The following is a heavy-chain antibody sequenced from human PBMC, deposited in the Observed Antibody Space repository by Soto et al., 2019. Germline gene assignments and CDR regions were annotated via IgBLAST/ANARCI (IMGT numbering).Heavy chain of an antibody. V-gene: IGHV3-48*01. CDR2: ISSSSSTI. CDR1: GFTFSSYS. CDR3: ARDHEAIFGLAVPGYYYYMAV. Sequence: GGSLRLSCAASGFTFSSYSMNWVRQAPGKGLEWVSYISSSSSTIYYADSVKGRFTISRDNAKNSLYLQMNSLRAEDTAVYYCARDHEAIFGLAVPGYYYYMAVWGKGTTVTVSS. J-gene: IGHJ6*03. D-gene: IGHD3-3*01.